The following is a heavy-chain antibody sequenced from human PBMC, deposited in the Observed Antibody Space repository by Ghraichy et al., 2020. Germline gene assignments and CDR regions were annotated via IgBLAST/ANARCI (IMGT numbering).Heavy chain of an antibody. D-gene: IGHD1-1*01. J-gene: IGHJ6*02. CDR2: ISSSSSYT. CDR3: ARGDNWNYYGMDV. CDR1: GFTFSDYY. Sequence: GALRLSCAASGFTFSDYYMNWIRQAPGKGLEWVSYISSSSSYTNFADSVKGRFTISRDNAKNSLYLQMNSLRTEDTAIYYCARGDNWNYYGMDVWGQGATVTVSS. V-gene: IGHV3-11*06.